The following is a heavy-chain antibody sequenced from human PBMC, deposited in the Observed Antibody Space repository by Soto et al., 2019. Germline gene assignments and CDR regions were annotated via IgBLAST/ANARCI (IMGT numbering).Heavy chain of an antibody. V-gene: IGHV3-53*01. CDR2: IYGGGTT. J-gene: IGHJ4*02. CDR1: GFSVSSKY. Sequence: EVQLVESGGGLIQPGGSLRLSCAASGFSVSSKYMTWVRQAPGKGLERVSVIYGGGTTYYADSVKGRFTISRDNSKNTLYLQMNSLRAEDTAVYYCVQTTGWPGFDFWGQGTLVIVSS. D-gene: IGHD6-19*01. CDR3: VQTTGWPGFDF.